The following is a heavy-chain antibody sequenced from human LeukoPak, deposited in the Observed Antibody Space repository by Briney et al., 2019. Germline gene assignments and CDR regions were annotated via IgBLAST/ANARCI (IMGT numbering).Heavy chain of an antibody. D-gene: IGHD6-19*01. J-gene: IGHJ6*02. CDR3: AREAFGYSSGSTGGCYYYYGMDV. CDR1: GGTFSSYA. Sequence: ASVKVSCKASGGTFSSYAISWVRQAPGQGLEWMGGIIPIFGTANYAQKFQGRVTITADESTSTAYMELSSLRSEDTAVYYCAREAFGYSSGSTGGCYYYYGMDVWGQGTTVTVSS. CDR2: IIPIFGTA. V-gene: IGHV1-69*13.